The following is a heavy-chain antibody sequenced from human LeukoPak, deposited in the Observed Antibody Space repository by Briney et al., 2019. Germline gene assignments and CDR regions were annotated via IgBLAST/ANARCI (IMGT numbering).Heavy chain of an antibody. CDR3: ARVSPERVDRLESDY. V-gene: IGHV4-39*07. CDR2: IYYSGST. Sequence: SETLSLTCTVSGGSISSSSYYWGWIRQPPGKGLEWIGSIYYSGSTYYNPSLKSRVTISVDTSKNQFSLKLSSVTAADTAVYYCARVSPERVDRLESDYWGQGTLVTVSS. J-gene: IGHJ4*02. D-gene: IGHD2-2*01. CDR1: GGSISSSSYY.